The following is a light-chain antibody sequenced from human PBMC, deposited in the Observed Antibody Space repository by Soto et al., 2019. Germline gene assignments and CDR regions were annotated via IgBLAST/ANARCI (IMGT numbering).Light chain of an antibody. CDR1: QGISSS. CDR2: AAS. J-gene: IGKJ4*01. Sequence: IQLTQSPSSLSASVGDRVTITCRASQGISSSLAWYQQKPGKAPTLLIYAASTLQSGVPSRFSGSGSGTEFTLTISSLQPEDFATYYCQQLNSYPLTFGGGTKVEIK. V-gene: IGKV1-9*01. CDR3: QQLNSYPLT.